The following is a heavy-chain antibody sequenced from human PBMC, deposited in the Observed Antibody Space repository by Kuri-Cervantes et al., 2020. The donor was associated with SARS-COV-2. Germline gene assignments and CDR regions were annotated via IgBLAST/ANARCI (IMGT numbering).Heavy chain of an antibody. CDR2: IRYDGSNK. D-gene: IGHD3-3*01. J-gene: IGHJ5*02. V-gene: IGHV3-30*02. CDR1: GFTFSSYG. Sequence: GGSLRLSCAASGFTFSSYGMHWVRQAPGKGLEWVAFIRYDGSNKYYADSVKGRFTISRDNSKNTLYLQMNSLRAEDTAVYYCAKPYYDFWSGHFPSWFDPWGQGTLVTISS. CDR3: AKPYYDFWSGHFPSWFDP.